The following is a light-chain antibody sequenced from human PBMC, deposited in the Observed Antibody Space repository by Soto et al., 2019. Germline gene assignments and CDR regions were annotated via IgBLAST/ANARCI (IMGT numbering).Light chain of an antibody. Sequence: SQMTQSPSSLSASVGDRVIITCRTSQSISNHLNWYQQKPGKAPKLLIFAASSLQSGVPSRFSGSRFGPDFTLTISSLQPEDFATYYCQQSYSSPPTFGQGTKVDI. V-gene: IGKV1-39*01. CDR3: QQSYSSPPT. CDR2: AAS. J-gene: IGKJ1*01. CDR1: QSISNH.